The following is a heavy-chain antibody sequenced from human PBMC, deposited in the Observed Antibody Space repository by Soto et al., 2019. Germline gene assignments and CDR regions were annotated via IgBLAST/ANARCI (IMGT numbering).Heavy chain of an antibody. CDR3: ASSGGGGQLARIYYYYGMDV. D-gene: IGHD6-6*01. CDR1: GGTFSSYA. J-gene: IGHJ6*02. CDR2: IIPIFGTA. Sequence: QVQLVQSGAEVKKPGSSVKVSCKASGGTFSSYAISWVRQAPGQGLEWMGGIIPIFGTANYAQKFQGRVTITADESTSTAYMGLGSLRSEDTAVYYCASSGGGGQLARIYYYYGMDVWGQGTTVTVSS. V-gene: IGHV1-69*01.